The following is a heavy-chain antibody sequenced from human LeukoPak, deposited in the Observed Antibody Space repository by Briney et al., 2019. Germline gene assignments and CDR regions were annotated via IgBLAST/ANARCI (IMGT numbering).Heavy chain of an antibody. CDR3: AKGGGGTNYYYMDV. V-gene: IGHV3-9*03. D-gene: IGHD1-1*01. CDR1: GFTFDDYA. Sequence: GRSLSLSCAASGFTFDDYAMHWVRQPPGKGLGGVSGISWNSGSIGYADSVKGRFTISRDNAKNSLYLQMNSLRAEDMALYYCAKGGGGTNYYYMDVWGKGTTVTVSS. CDR2: ISWNSGSI. J-gene: IGHJ6*03.